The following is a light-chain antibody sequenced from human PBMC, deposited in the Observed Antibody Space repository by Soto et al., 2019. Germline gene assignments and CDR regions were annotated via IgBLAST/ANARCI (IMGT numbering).Light chain of an antibody. J-gene: IGKJ2*01. CDR2: DAS. Sequence: EIVLTQSPATLSLSPGERATLSCRASQSVTSGYLTWYQHKPGQAPRLLIYDASSRAPGIPARFSGSGSRTDFTLTISTLEPEDFAVYYCHQRSSWPRTFGQGTKLEMK. CDR1: QSVTSGY. V-gene: IGKV3-11*01. CDR3: HQRSSWPRT.